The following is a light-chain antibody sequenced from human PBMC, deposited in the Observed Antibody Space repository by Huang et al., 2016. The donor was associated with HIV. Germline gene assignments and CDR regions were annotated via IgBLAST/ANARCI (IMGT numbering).Light chain of an antibody. J-gene: IGKJ4*01. Sequence: EIVLTQSPATLSLSPGERATLSCRASKSVSSYLAWYQQKPGQAPRLLISDASNRATGIPARFSGSGSGTDFTLTISNLEPEDFAVYYCQHRSSWPLTFGGGAKVEIK. V-gene: IGKV3-11*01. CDR2: DAS. CDR3: QHRSSWPLT. CDR1: KSVSSY.